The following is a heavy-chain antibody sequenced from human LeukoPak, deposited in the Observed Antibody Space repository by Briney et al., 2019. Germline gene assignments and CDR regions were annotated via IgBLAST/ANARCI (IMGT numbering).Heavy chain of an antibody. Sequence: KPSATLSLTCAVYGGSFSGYYWSWIRQPPGKGLECIGELNHSGSTNYNQSLKSRVTISVDTSKNQFSLKLSSVTAADTAVYYCASKARGRYYDSSGYFYWGQGTLVTVSS. CDR3: ASKARGRYYDSSGYFY. D-gene: IGHD3-22*01. CDR1: GGSFSGYY. CDR2: LNHSGST. J-gene: IGHJ4*02. V-gene: IGHV4-34*01.